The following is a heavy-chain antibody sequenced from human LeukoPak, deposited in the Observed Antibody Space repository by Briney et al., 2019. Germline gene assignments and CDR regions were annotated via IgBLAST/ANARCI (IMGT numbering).Heavy chain of an antibody. Sequence: GGSLRLSCAASGFTFSSYAMHWVRQAPGKGLEWVAVISYDGSNKYYADSVKGRFTISRDNSKNTLYLQMNSPRADDTAVYYCARDGSGWYIRNYMDVWGKGTTVTVSS. D-gene: IGHD6-19*01. CDR3: ARDGSGWYIRNYMDV. CDR2: ISYDGSNK. CDR1: GFTFSSYA. J-gene: IGHJ6*03. V-gene: IGHV3-30*04.